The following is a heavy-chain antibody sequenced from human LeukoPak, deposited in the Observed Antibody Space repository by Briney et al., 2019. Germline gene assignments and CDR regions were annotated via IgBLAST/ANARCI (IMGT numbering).Heavy chain of an antibody. J-gene: IGHJ4*02. CDR1: GLTFNNYA. V-gene: IGHV3-30-3*01. CDR2: ISYDGTDK. D-gene: IGHD3-10*01. Sequence: GWSLRLSCAASGLTFNNYAMNWVRQALGKGLDWVAVISYDGTDKYYADSVKGRFTISRDNSKNTLYLQMNSLRAEDTAVYYCAREADGSDYWGQGTLVTVSS. CDR3: AREADGSDY.